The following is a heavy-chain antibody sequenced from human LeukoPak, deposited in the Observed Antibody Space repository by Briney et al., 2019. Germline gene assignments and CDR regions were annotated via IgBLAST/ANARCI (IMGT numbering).Heavy chain of an antibody. V-gene: IGHV3-74*01. CDR3: ARGGVYSYGSFDY. Sequence: GGSLRLSCSASGFTFSSYWMHWVRQAPGKGLVWVSRINSDGSSTSYADSVKGRLTISRDKAKNTLYVQMNSLRAEDTAVYYCARGGVYSYGSFDYWGQGTLVTVSS. CDR1: GFTFSSYW. CDR2: INSDGSST. D-gene: IGHD5-18*01. J-gene: IGHJ4*02.